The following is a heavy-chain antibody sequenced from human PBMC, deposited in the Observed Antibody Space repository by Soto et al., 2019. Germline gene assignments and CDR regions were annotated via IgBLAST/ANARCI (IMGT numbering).Heavy chain of an antibody. J-gene: IGHJ4*02. D-gene: IGHD5-18*01. CDR1: GLPFSGYA. CDR3: ARVGRGYSYGNGFDY. CDR2: ISYDGSKT. V-gene: IGHV3-30-3*01. Sequence: QVQLVESGGGVVQPGRSLRLSCAAPGLPFSGYAMHWVRQAPAKGLERVAVISYDGSKTYYADSVKGRFTISRDDSKKTLYLQMNSLRTDDAAVYYCARVGRGYSYGNGFDYWGQGTLVPVSS.